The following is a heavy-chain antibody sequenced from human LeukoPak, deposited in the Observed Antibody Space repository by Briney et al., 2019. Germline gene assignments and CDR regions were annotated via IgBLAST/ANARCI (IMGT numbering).Heavy chain of an antibody. CDR1: GFTFSSYS. J-gene: IGHJ6*02. CDR2: ISSSSSYI. Sequence: KPGGSLRLSGAASGFTFSSYSMNWVRQAPGKGLEWVSSISSSSSYIYYADSVKGRFTISRDNAKNSLYLQMNSLRAEDTAVYYCARGPTHYYYYGMDVWGQGTTVTVSS. CDR3: ARGPTHYYYYGMDV. V-gene: IGHV3-21*01.